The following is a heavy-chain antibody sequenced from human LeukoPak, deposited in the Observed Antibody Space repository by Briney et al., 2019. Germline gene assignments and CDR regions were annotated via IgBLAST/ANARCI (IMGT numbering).Heavy chain of an antibody. Sequence: PSQTLSLTCTVSGGSISSGRLYWSWIRQPARKGLEWIGRIYTSGSTNYNPSLKSRVTISVDTSKNQFSLKLSSVTAADTAVYYCARQRQYYYDSSGNCDYWGQGTLVTVSS. J-gene: IGHJ4*02. D-gene: IGHD3-22*01. CDR3: ARQRQYYYDSSGNCDY. CDR1: GGSISSGRLY. CDR2: IYTSGST. V-gene: IGHV4-61*02.